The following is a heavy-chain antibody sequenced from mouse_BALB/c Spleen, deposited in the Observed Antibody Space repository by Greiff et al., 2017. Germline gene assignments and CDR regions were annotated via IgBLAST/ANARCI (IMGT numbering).Heavy chain of an antibody. CDR1: GYTFTSYW. Sequence: QVQLQQPGAELVKPGASVKLSCKASGYTFTSYWMHWVKQRPGQGLEWIGEINPSNGRTNYNEKFKSKATLTVDKSSSTAYMQLSSLTSEDSAVYYCANYYGSSSYAMDYWGQGTSVTVSS. J-gene: IGHJ4*01. V-gene: IGHV1S81*02. CDR3: ANYYGSSSYAMDY. D-gene: IGHD1-1*01. CDR2: INPSNGRT.